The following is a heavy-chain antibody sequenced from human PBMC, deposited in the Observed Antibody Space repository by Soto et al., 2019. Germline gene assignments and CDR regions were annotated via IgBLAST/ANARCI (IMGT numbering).Heavy chain of an antibody. CDR1: GYTFTSYA. V-gene: IGHV1-3*01. CDR3: ARGGEDIVVVPAAPHPLRWDY. Sequence: ASVKVSCKASGYTFTSYAMHWVRQAPGQRLEWMGWINAGNGNTKYSQKFQGRVTITRDTSASTAYMELSSLRSEDTAVYYCARGGEDIVVVPAAPHPLRWDYWGQGTLVTVSS. D-gene: IGHD2-2*01. CDR2: INAGNGNT. J-gene: IGHJ4*02.